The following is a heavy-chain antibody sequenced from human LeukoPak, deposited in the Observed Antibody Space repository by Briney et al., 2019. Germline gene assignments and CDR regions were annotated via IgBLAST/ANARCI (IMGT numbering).Heavy chain of an antibody. CDR3: ARSSLRFLEWSDYYYGMDV. CDR1: GYTFTSYG. CDR2: ISAYNGNT. J-gene: IGHJ6*02. V-gene: IGHV1-18*01. D-gene: IGHD3-3*01. Sequence: GASVKVSCKASGYTFTSYGISWVRQAPGQGLEWMGWISAYNGNTNYAQKLQGRVTMTTDTSTSTAYMELRSLRSDDTAVYYCARSSLRFLEWSDYYYGMDVWGQGTTVTVSS.